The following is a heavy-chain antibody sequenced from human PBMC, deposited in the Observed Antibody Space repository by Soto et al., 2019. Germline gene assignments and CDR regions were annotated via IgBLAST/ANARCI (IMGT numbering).Heavy chain of an antibody. D-gene: IGHD3-16*01. Sequence: SETLSLTCAVYGGSFSGYYWSWIRQPPGKGLEWIGEINHSGSTNYNPSLKSRVTISVDTSKNQFSLKLSSVTAADTAVYYCGSCVSVVLTGSRYYDYWGQGTLVTVSS. CDR3: GSCVSVVLTGSRYYDY. CDR2: INHSGST. V-gene: IGHV4-34*01. CDR1: GGSFSGYY. J-gene: IGHJ4*02.